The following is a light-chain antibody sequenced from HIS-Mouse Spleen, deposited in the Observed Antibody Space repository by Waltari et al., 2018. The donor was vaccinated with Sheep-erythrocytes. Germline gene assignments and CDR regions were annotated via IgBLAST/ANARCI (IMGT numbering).Light chain of an antibody. CDR3: QAWDSSTYV. CDR2: QDS. V-gene: IGLV3-1*01. CDR1: NMGDKY. J-gene: IGLJ1*01. Sequence: SYELTQPTSVSVSPGQTASITCPGDNMGDKYACWYPQKPGQSPVLVIYQDSKRPSGIPERFSGSNSGNTATLTISGTQAMDEADYYCQAWDSSTYVFGTGTKVTVL.